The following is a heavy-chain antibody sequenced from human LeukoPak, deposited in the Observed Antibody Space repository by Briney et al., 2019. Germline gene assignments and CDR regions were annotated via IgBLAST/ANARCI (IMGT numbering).Heavy chain of an antibody. CDR1: GFNFSTFT. D-gene: IGHD3-10*01. V-gene: IGHV3-23*01. CDR2: ISGSGGGT. CDR3: AKWGGPYYGSGRSSSRTYYYYGMDV. Sequence: GGSLSLSCAASGFNFSTFTMNWVRQAPGKGLEWVSGISGSGGGTYYADSVKGRFTISRDNSKNTLYLQMNSLRAEDTAIYYYAKWGGPYYGSGRSSSRTYYYYGMDVWGQGTTVTVSS. J-gene: IGHJ6*02.